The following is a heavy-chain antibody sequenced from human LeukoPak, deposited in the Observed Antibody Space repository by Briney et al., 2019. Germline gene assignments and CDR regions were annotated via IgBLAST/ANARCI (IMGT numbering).Heavy chain of an antibody. CDR2: ISSTSIYT. Sequence: KSGGSLRLPCAGSGFTFSDYYMNWIRQAPGKGLEWVSYISSTSIYTNYADSVKGRFTISRDNAKNSLYLQMNSLRAEDTAVYFCARDKEGGHINFDYWGQGTLVTVSS. J-gene: IGHJ4*02. D-gene: IGHD2-15*01. CDR1: GFTFSDYY. CDR3: ARDKEGGHINFDY. V-gene: IGHV3-11*05.